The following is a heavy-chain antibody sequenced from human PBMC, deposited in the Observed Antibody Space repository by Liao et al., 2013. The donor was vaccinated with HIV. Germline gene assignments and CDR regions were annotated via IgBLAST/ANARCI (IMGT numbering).Heavy chain of an antibody. V-gene: IGHV4-61*02. CDR3: ARDFNYWGLDY. D-gene: IGHD7-27*01. CDR2: IYTSGST. CDR1: GGSVSSGSYY. J-gene: IGHJ4*02. Sequence: QVQLQESGPGLVKPSQTLSLTCTVSGGSVSSGSYYWTWIRQPAGKGLEWIGRIYTSGSTNYNPSLKSRVTLSLDTSKNQFSLKLSSVTAADTAVYYCARDFNYWGLDYWGQGTLVTVSS.